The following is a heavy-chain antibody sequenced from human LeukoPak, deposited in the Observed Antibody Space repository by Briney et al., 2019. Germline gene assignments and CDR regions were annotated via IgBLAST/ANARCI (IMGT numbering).Heavy chain of an antibody. CDR3: AVGSHYVTPRPPNDY. J-gene: IGHJ4*02. V-gene: IGHV1-58*01. CDR1: GFTFTSSA. D-gene: IGHD4-23*01. Sequence: PVKVSCKASGFTFTSSAVQWVRQARGQRLEWIGWIVVGSGNTNYAQKFQERVTITRDMSTSTAYMELSSLRSEDTAVYYCAVGSHYVTPRPPNDYWGQGTLVTVSS. CDR2: IVVGSGNT.